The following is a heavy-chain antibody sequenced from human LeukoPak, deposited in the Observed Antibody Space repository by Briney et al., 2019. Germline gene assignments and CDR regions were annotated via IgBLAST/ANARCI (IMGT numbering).Heavy chain of an antibody. V-gene: IGHV1-58*02. CDR1: GFTFTSSA. CDR3: AADQYCSSTSCYDFDY. D-gene: IGHD2-2*01. CDR2: IGVGSGQT. Sequence: SVKVSCKASGFTFTSSAMQWLRQARGQRLEWIGWIGVGSGQTDYAQKFQERVTITRDMSTSAAYMELSSLRSEDTAVYYCAADQYCSSTSCYDFDYWGQGTLVTVSS. J-gene: IGHJ4*02.